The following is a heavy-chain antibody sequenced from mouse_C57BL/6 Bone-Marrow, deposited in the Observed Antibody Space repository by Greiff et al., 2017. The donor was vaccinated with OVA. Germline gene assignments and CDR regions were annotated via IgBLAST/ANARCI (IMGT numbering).Heavy chain of an antibody. J-gene: IGHJ4*01. Sequence: EVQLQESGGGLVQPGGSLSLSCAASGFTFTDYYMSWVRQPPGKALEWLGFIRNKANGYTTEYSASVKGRFTISRDNSQSILYLQMNALRAEDSATYYCASSIYYYGSRDAMDYWGQGTSVTVSS. CDR2: IRNKANGYTT. CDR3: ASSIYYYGSRDAMDY. D-gene: IGHD1-1*01. CDR1: GFTFTDYY. V-gene: IGHV7-3*01.